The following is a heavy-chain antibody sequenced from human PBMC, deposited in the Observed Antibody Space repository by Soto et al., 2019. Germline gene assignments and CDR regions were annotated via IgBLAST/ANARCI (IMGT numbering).Heavy chain of an antibody. V-gene: IGHV4-31*03. D-gene: IGHD3-9*01. CDR3: ARGRSRDILTVHYWFDP. CDR1: GGSISSGGYY. J-gene: IGHJ5*02. Sequence: SETLSLTCTVSGGSISSGGYYWSWIRQHPGKGLEWIGYIYYSGSTYYNPSLKSRVTISVDTSKNQFSLKLSSVTAADTAVYYCARGRSRDILTVHYWFDPWGQGTLVTVSS. CDR2: IYYSGST.